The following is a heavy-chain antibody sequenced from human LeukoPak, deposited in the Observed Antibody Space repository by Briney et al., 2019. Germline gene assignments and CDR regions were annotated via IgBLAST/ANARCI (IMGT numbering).Heavy chain of an antibody. CDR1: GFSFTKYA. D-gene: IGHD3-16*02. Sequence: GGSLRLSCAASGFSFTKYAMSWVRQAPGKGLEWVSAMSSSGDSTDYADSVKGRFTISRDNSKNPLYLQMDSLRVEDTAVFYCAKVSFDGGVIPYFDSWGQGTVVTVSS. CDR3: AKVSFDGGVIPYFDS. CDR2: MSSSGDST. V-gene: IGHV3-23*01. J-gene: IGHJ4*02.